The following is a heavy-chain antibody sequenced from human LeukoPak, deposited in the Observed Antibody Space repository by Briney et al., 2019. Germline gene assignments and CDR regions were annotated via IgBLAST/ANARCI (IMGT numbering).Heavy chain of an antibody. V-gene: IGHV3-30-3*01. CDR1: GFSFSSYA. CDR2: ISYDGSNK. D-gene: IGHD1-1*01. CDR3: ARDHAGAFDY. J-gene: IGHJ4*02. Sequence: GGALRLSCVPSGFSFSSYAMHWVRQAPGKGLEWVAVISYDGSNKYYADSVKGRFTISRDNSKNTLYLQMNSLRAEDTAVYYCARDHAGAFDYWGQGTLVTVSS.